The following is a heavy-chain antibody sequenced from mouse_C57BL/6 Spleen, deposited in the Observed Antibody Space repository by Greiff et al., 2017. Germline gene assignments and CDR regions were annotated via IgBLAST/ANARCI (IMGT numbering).Heavy chain of an antibody. J-gene: IGHJ4*01. CDR2: INPSSGNT. CDR3: DRYYYGSSYGAMDY. D-gene: IGHD1-1*01. Sequence: VQLQESGAELARPGASVKLSCKASGYTFTSYGISWVKQRTGQGLEWIGEINPSSGNTYYNEKFKGKATLSAYKASSTAYMELRSLTSEDSAVYFWDRYYYGSSYGAMDYWGQGTSVTVSS. CDR1: GYTFTSYG. V-gene: IGHV1-81*01.